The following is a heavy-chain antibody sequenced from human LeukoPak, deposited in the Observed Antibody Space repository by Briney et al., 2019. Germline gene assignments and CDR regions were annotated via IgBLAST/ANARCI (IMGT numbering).Heavy chain of an antibody. V-gene: IGHV4-59*01. CDR3: ARSYSSARSDY. CDR2: IYYTGST. Sequence: SETLSLTCTVSGGSISGYYWSWIRQPPGKGPEWIGYIYYTGSTNYNPSLKSRVTISVDTSKNQFSLKLNSVTAADTAVYFCARSYSSARSDYWGQGTLVTVSS. D-gene: IGHD6-19*01. J-gene: IGHJ4*02. CDR1: GGSISGYY.